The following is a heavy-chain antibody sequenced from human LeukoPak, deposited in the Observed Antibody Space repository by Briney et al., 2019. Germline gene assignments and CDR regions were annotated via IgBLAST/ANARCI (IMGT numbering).Heavy chain of an antibody. CDR3: AVIITLPAWELRVDGDAFDI. D-gene: IGHD1-26*01. J-gene: IGHJ3*02. CDR2: IYSGGST. V-gene: IGHV3-66*01. Sequence: GGSLRLSCAASEFSVGSNYMTWVRQAPGKGLEWVSLIYSGGSTYYADSVKGRFTISRDNSKNTLYLQMNSLRAEDTAVYYCAVIITLPAWELRVDGDAFDIWGQGTMVTVSS. CDR1: EFSVGSNY.